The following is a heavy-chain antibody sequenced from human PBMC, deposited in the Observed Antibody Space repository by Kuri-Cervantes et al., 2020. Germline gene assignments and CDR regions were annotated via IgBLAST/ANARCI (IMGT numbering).Heavy chain of an antibody. CDR1: GFTFDDYA. V-gene: IGHV3-9*01. Sequence: SLKISCAASGFTFDDYAMHWVRQAPGKGLEWVSGISWNSGSIGYADSVKGRFTISRDNARESLFLEMNSLRVEDTAVYYCARGRVATDTSFYYGLDVWGRGTTVTVSS. J-gene: IGHJ6*02. CDR2: ISWNSGSI. CDR3: ARGRVATDTSFYYGLDV. D-gene: IGHD2-21*02.